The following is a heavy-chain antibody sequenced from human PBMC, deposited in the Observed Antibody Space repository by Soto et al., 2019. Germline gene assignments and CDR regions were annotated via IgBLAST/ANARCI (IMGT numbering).Heavy chain of an antibody. CDR3: ARDRVAGTSYYYYGMDV. D-gene: IGHD6-19*01. CDR2: IYYSGST. CDR1: GGSISSYY. V-gene: IGHV4-59*01. Sequence: QVQLQESGPGLVKPSETLSLTCTVSGGSISSYYWSWIRQPPGKGLEWIGYIYYSGSTNYNPSLRSRVPISVDTSKNQFSLKLSSVTAADTAVYYCARDRVAGTSYYYYGMDVWGQGTTVTVSS. J-gene: IGHJ6*02.